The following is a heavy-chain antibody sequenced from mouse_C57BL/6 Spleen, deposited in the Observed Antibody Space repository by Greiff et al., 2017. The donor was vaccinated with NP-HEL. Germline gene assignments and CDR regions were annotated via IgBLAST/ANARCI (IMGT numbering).Heavy chain of an antibody. Sequence: VKLQESGAELVKPGASVKLSCKASGYTFTSYWMQWVKQRPGQGLEWIGEIDPSDSYTNYNQKFKGKATLTVDTSSSTAYMQLSSLTSEDSAVYYCASLRRFDYWGQGTTLTVSS. CDR3: ASLRRFDY. CDR1: GYTFTSYW. V-gene: IGHV1-50*01. CDR2: IDPSDSYT. D-gene: IGHD1-2*01. J-gene: IGHJ2*01.